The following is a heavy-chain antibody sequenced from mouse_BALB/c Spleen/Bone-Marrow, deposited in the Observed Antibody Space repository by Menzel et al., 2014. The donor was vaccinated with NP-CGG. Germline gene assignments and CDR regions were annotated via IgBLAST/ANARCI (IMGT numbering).Heavy chain of an antibody. V-gene: IGHV5-17*02. D-gene: IGHD2-10*02. CDR3: ARSGYGDYYAMDY. CDR1: GFTFSSFG. CDR2: ISSGSSTI. Sequence: EVQRVESGGGLVQPGGSRKLSCAASGFTFSSFGIHWVRQAPGKGLEWVAYISSGSSTIHYADTVKGRFTISRDNPKNTLFLQMTSLRSEDAAMYYCARSGYGDYYAMDYWGQGTSVTVSS. J-gene: IGHJ4*01.